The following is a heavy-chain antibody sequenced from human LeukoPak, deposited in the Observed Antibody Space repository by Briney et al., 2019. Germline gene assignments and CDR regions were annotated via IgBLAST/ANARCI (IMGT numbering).Heavy chain of an antibody. CDR2: IYYSGST. D-gene: IGHD3-22*01. J-gene: IGHJ4*02. Sequence: SETLSLTFTVSGGSISSYYWSWIRQPPGKGLEWIGYIYYSGSTNYNPSLKSRVTISVDTSKNQFSLKLSSVTAADTAVYYCARASYYDSSGYPLDYWGQGTLVTVSS. CDR3: ARASYYDSSGYPLDY. CDR1: GGSISSYY. V-gene: IGHV4-59*01.